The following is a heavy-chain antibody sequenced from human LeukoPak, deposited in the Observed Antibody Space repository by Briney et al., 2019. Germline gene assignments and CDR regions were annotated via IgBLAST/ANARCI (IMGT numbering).Heavy chain of an antibody. D-gene: IGHD2-2*01. Sequence: SETLSLTCTVSGYSISSGYYWGWIRQPPGKGLEWIGSIYHSGSTYYNPSLKSRVTISVDTSKNQLSLKLSSVTAADTAVYYCARVKVGYCSSTSCYPLGFDPWGQGTLVTVSS. J-gene: IGHJ5*02. CDR1: GYSISSGYY. CDR2: IYHSGST. V-gene: IGHV4-38-2*02. CDR3: ARVKVGYCSSTSCYPLGFDP.